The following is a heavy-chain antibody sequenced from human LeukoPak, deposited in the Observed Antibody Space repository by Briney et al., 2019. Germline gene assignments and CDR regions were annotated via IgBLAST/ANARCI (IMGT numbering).Heavy chain of an antibody. V-gene: IGHV3-74*01. Sequence: GGSLRLSCAASGFTFSNYWMHWVRQAPGKGLEWVSRINERATIISYADSVKGRFTISREDARNTLYLQMNSLTAEDTAVYYCVRDLILVWTPGDDFDHWGQGTLVTVSS. J-gene: IGHJ4*02. CDR1: GFTFSNYW. D-gene: IGHD3-16*01. CDR2: INERATII. CDR3: VRDLILVWTPGDDFDH.